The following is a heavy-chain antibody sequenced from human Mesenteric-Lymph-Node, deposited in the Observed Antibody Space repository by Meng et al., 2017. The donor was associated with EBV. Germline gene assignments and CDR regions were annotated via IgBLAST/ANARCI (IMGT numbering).Heavy chain of an antibody. CDR2: IYSSGNT. CDR1: GVSITSSSYY. J-gene: IGHJ4*02. D-gene: IGHD6-19*01. CDR3: ARGTVAGTHLDY. Sequence: LQLQESGPGLVKASETLSLTCTVSGVSITSSSYYWGCIRQPPGKGLEWIGSIYSSGNTYYNPSLKSRLTISVDTPKNQFSLKLSSVTAADTAVYYCARGTVAGTHLDYWAQGTLVTVSS. V-gene: IGHV4-39*07.